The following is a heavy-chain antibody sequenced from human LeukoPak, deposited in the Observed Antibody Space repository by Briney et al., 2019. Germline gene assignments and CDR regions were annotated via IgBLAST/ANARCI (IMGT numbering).Heavy chain of an antibody. Sequence: SETLSLTCTVSGVSISSGDYYWSWLRQPPGKGLQGIVYIYYSGSTYYNPSLKSRVTISVDTSKNQFSLKLSSVTAADTAVYYCARWKTTVTTSADYFDYWGQGTLVTVSS. CDR1: GVSISSGDYY. CDR2: IYYSGST. CDR3: ARWKTTVTTSADYFDY. V-gene: IGHV4-30-4*01. D-gene: IGHD4-17*01. J-gene: IGHJ4*02.